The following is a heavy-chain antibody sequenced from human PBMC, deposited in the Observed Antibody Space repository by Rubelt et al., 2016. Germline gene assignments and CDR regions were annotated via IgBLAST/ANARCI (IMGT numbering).Heavy chain of an antibody. CDR3: ARAPGDELGGGWFDP. V-gene: IGHV4-59*01. CDR1: GGSISSYY. J-gene: IGHJ5*02. D-gene: IGHD1-7*01. Sequence: QVQLQESGPGLVKPSETLSLTCTVSGGSISSYYWSWLRQPPGKGLEWIGYIYYSGSTDSNPSLQSRVTISVDPSKNQFSLKLSSVTAADTAVYYCARAPGDELGGGWFDPWGQGTLVTVSS. CDR2: IYYSGST.